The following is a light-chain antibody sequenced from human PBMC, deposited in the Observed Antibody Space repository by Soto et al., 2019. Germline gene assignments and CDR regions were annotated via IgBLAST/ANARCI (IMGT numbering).Light chain of an antibody. J-gene: IGKJ3*01. CDR1: QSFSSSY. V-gene: IGKV3-20*01. CDR3: QHYGSALFT. CDR2: GAS. Sequence: PGERATLSCRASQSFSSSYLAWYQQKPGQAPRLLIYGASSRATGIPDMFSGSGSGTDFTLTISRLEPEDFAVYYCQHYGSALFTFGPGTKVDIK.